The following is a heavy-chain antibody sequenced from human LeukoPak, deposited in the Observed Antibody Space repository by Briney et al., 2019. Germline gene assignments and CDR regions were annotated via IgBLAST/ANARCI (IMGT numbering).Heavy chain of an antibody. V-gene: IGHV3-30-3*01. CDR1: GFTFSSYA. CDR2: ISDDGTFT. J-gene: IGHJ4*02. CDR3: ARDKYYYDSSGYYGEFDY. D-gene: IGHD3-22*01. Sequence: GRSLRLSCAASGFTFSSYAMHWVRQAPGKGLEWVAVISDDGTFTLYGDSVKGRFTISRDSSKNTLYLQMNSLRPEDTAVYYCARDKYYYDSSGYYGEFDYWGQGTLVTVSS.